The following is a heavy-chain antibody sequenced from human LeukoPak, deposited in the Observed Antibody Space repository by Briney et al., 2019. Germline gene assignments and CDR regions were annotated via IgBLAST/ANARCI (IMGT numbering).Heavy chain of an antibody. CDR1: GFPFSNYA. Sequence: CLRLSCAASGFPFSNYAMHWARQAPGKGLEWVAPISYDETTNYYADSVKGRFTISRDNSKNTLSLQMNNLRPEDTAVYHCVRSSGSYSGFNWFDPWGQGTLVTVSS. J-gene: IGHJ5*02. D-gene: IGHD3-10*01. V-gene: IGHV3-30*04. CDR2: ISYDETTN. CDR3: VRSSGSYSGFNWFDP.